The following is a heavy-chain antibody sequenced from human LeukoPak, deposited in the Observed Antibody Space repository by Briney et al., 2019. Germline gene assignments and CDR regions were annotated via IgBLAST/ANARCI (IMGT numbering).Heavy chain of an antibody. CDR2: IDYSGIT. D-gene: IGHD3-10*01. CDR3: ARAGDEEDF. Sequence: PSQTLSPTCIVSGMSLSSGGSYWSWIRQPPGKGLEWIGYIDYSGITYYNPSLKSRVTISGDTSKNQFSLRLNSVTAADTAVYYCARAGDEEDFWGQGTLVTVSS. CDR1: GMSLSSGGSY. V-gene: IGHV4-30-4*01. J-gene: IGHJ4*02.